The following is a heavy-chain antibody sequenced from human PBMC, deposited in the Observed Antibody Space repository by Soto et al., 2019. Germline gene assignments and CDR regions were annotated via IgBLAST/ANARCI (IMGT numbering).Heavy chain of an antibody. V-gene: IGHV1-3*01. J-gene: IGHJ4*02. Sequence: ASVKVSCKASGYPFSNYAMHWVRQAPGQRLEWMGWINAAIGNTKYSQKFQGSVTITRDTSANTAYMELSSLRSEDTAVYYCARRNVYGSGSYSFDYWGQGTLVTVSS. CDR2: INAAIGNT. D-gene: IGHD3-10*01. CDR3: ARRNVYGSGSYSFDY. CDR1: GYPFSNYA.